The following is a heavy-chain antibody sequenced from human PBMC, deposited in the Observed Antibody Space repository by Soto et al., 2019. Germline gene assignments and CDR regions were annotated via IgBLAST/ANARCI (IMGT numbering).Heavy chain of an antibody. CDR3: ARHGGYCSSTSCYGYPYYYYYMDV. D-gene: IGHD2-2*01. Sequence: GESLKISCKGSGYSFTSYWIGWVRQMPGKGLEWMGIIYPGDSDTRYSPSFQGQVTISADKSISTAYLQWSSLKASDTAMYYCARHGGYCSSTSCYGYPYYYYYMDVWGKGTTVTVSS. CDR2: IYPGDSDT. V-gene: IGHV5-51*01. J-gene: IGHJ6*03. CDR1: GYSFTSYW.